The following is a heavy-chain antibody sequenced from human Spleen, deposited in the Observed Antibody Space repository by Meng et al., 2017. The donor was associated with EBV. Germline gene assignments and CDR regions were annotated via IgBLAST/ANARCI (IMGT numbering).Heavy chain of an antibody. V-gene: IGHV4-34*02. D-gene: IGHD6-13*01. J-gene: IGHJ5*02. CDR1: GGYDGSFSSYY. CDR2: INHSGTT. Sequence: QGCLGLWKPSGILFSTGAVYGGYDGSFSSYYWSWIRQSPGKGLEWIGEINHSGTTNYNPSLKSRFSISVDSSKEQFSLSLSSVTAADTAVYYCARAPRLAVVGYNWLDPWGQGTLVTVSS. CDR3: ARAPRLAVVGYNWLDP.